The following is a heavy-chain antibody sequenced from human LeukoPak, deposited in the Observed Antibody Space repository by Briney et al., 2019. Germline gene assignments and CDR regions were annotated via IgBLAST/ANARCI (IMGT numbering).Heavy chain of an antibody. D-gene: IGHD4-17*01. CDR2: INSGNGNT. CDR3: ARGSSLLDYGDPLKWFDP. Sequence: GASVKVSCKASGYTFSNYAMHWVRQAPGQRLEWMGWINSGNGNTMYAQKFQGRFTITRDTSASTAYMELSSLRSEDTAVYYCARGSSLLDYGDPLKWFDPWGQGTLVTVSS. J-gene: IGHJ5*02. V-gene: IGHV1-3*04. CDR1: GYTFSNYA.